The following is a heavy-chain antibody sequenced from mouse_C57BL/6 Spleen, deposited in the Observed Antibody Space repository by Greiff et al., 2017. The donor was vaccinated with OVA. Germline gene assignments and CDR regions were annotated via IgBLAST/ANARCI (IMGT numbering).Heavy chain of an antibody. V-gene: IGHV1-53*01. CDR3: ARSRYYYGSSWYFDV. CDR2: INPSNGGT. J-gene: IGHJ1*03. CDR1: GYTFTSYG. Sequence: QVPLQQPGTELVKPGASVKLSCKASGYTFTSYGMHWVKQRPGHGLEWIGDINPSNGGTNYNEKFKSKAPLTVDKSSSTAYMHLSSLTSEDSAVDDCARSRYYYGSSWYFDVWGKGTTVTVSS. D-gene: IGHD1-1*01.